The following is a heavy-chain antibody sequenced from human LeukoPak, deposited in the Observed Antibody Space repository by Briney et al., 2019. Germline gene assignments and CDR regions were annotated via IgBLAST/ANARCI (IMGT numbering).Heavy chain of an antibody. J-gene: IGHJ6*03. CDR2: ISSSGSTI. D-gene: IGHD5-12*01. Sequence: GGSLRLSCAASGFTFSSYEMNWVRQAPGKGLEWVSYISSSGSTIYYADSVKGRFTISRDNAKNSLYLQMNSLRAEDTAVYYCARETIVATIDYYYMDVWGKGTTVTVSS. CDR3: ARETIVATIDYYYMDV. CDR1: GFTFSSYE. V-gene: IGHV3-48*03.